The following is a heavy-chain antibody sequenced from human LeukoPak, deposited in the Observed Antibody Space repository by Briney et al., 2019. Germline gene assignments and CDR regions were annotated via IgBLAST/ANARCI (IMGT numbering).Heavy chain of an antibody. CDR1: GVSISGYY. Sequence: SETLSLTCAVYGVSISGYYWSWIRQPPGKGLEWIGEMNHSGSTNYNPSLKSRVTISVDTSKNQFSLKLSSVTAADTAVYYCARELIVATIKSGRFDYWGQGSLVTVSS. CDR2: MNHSGST. CDR3: ARELIVATIKSGRFDY. D-gene: IGHD5-12*01. V-gene: IGHV4-34*01. J-gene: IGHJ4*02.